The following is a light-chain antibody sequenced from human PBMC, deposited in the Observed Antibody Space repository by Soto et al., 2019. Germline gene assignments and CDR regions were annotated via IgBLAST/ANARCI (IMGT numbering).Light chain of an antibody. CDR2: GAS. CDR3: QQYNNWPPLT. V-gene: IGKV3-15*01. Sequence: EIVMTQSPATLSLSPGERATLSCRASQSVSTNLAWYQQKPGQAPRLLIYGASNRATGIPARFSGSGSGTEFTLTISSLQSEDFAVYYCQQYNNWPPLTFGQGTKVEIK. J-gene: IGKJ1*01. CDR1: QSVSTN.